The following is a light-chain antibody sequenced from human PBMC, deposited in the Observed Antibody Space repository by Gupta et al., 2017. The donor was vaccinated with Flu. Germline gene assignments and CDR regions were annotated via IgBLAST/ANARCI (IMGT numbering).Light chain of an antibody. V-gene: IGKV1-39*01. Sequence: DIQMTQSPSSLSASVGDRVTITCRSRQSISSYLNWYQQKPGKAPKLLIYAASRVKGGGTSRFSGCGDGRDFTRTSSRRQHEDCANYYWQQSYSTFTFGGGTKVEIK. J-gene: IGKJ4*01. CDR3: QQSYSTFT. CDR1: QSISSY. CDR2: AAS.